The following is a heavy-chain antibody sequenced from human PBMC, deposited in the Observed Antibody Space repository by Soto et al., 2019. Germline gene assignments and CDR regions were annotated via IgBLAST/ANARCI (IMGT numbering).Heavy chain of an antibody. D-gene: IGHD3-10*01. CDR3: ARARNTMVRGVIPNWFDP. CDR2: VYYSGTT. Sequence: SETLSLTCSVSGGSVSDKTYYWSWIRQPPGKRLEWIGYVYYSGTTNYNPSLKSRVTISVDTSKNQFSLKLSSVIAADTAVYYCARARNTMVRGVIPNWFDPWGQGTLVTVSS. J-gene: IGHJ5*02. V-gene: IGHV4-61*01. CDR1: GGSVSDKTYY.